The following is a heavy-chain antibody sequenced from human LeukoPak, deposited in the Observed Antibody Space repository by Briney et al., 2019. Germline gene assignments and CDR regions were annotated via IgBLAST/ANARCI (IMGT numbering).Heavy chain of an antibody. CDR1: GFTFSSYG. D-gene: IGHD3-22*01. CDR3: AKVLSKGGGYYLTDY. V-gene: IGHV3-30*02. Sequence: GGSLRLSCAASGFTFSSYGMHWVRQGPGKGLEWVASIHYDGSNKYYADSVKGRFTISRDNSKNTLYLQMNGLRPEDTAMYYCAKVLSKGGGYYLTDYWGQGTLVTVSS. J-gene: IGHJ4*02. CDR2: IHYDGSNK.